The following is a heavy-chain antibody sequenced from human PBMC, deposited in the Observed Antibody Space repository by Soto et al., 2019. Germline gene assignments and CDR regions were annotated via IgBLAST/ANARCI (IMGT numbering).Heavy chain of an antibody. Sequence: GGSLRLSCAASGFTVSSNYMSWVRQAPGKGLEWVSVIYSGGSTYYADSVKGRFTISRHNSKNTLYLQMNSLRAEDTAVYYCAREGGLVNNYYYYYMDVWGKGTTVTVSS. V-gene: IGHV3-53*04. D-gene: IGHD6-6*01. CDR3: AREGGLVNNYYYYYMDV. J-gene: IGHJ6*03. CDR1: GFTVSSNY. CDR2: IYSGGST.